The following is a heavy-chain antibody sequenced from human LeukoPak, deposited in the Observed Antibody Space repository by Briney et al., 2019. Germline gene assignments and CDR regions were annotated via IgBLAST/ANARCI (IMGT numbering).Heavy chain of an antibody. CDR2: ISYDGSNK. J-gene: IGHJ4*02. CDR3: ARMNSGSCY. CDR1: GFTFSSYA. V-gene: IGHV3-30-3*01. Sequence: GGSLRLSCAASGFTFSSYAMHWVRQAPGKGLEWVAVISYDGSNKYYADSVKGRFTIPRDNSKNTLYLQMNSLRAEDTAVYYCARMNSGSCYWGQGTLVTVSS. D-gene: IGHD1-26*01.